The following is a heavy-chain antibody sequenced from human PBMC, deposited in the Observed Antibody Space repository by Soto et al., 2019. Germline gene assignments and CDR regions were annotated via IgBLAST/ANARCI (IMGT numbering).Heavy chain of an antibody. D-gene: IGHD3-10*01. V-gene: IGHV1-8*01. Sequence: QVQLVQSGAEVKKPGASVKVSCKASGYTFTSYDINWVRQATGQGLEWMGWMNPNSGNTKYSQKFQGRVTITRDTSASTAYMELSSLRSEDTAVYYCARDRGIRTYYYYGMDVWGQGTTVTVSS. CDR1: GYTFTSYD. CDR3: ARDRGIRTYYYYGMDV. J-gene: IGHJ6*02. CDR2: MNPNSGNT.